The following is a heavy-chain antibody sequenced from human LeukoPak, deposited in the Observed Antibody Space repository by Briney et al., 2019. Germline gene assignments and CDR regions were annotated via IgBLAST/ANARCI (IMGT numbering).Heavy chain of an antibody. Sequence: SETLSLTCTVSGGSISSYYWSWIRQPPGKGLEWIGYIYYSGSTNYNPSLKSRVTISVDTSKNQFSLKLSSVTAADTAVYYCARSGPGFAPFDYWGQGTLVTVSS. CDR1: GGSISSYY. D-gene: IGHD3-10*01. J-gene: IGHJ4*02. V-gene: IGHV4-59*08. CDR2: IYYSGST. CDR3: ARSGPGFAPFDY.